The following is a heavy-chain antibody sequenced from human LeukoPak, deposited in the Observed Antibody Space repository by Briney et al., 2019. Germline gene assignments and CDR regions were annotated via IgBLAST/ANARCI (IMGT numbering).Heavy chain of an antibody. CDR1: GYSISSGYY. J-gene: IGHJ4*02. Sequence: SETLSPTCTVSGYSISSGYYWFWIRQPPGKGLEWFGSIYHSGSTYYNPSLKSRVTISVDTSKNQFSLKLNSVTAADTAVYYCARGGRGSSSWLDYWGQGTLVTVSS. CDR3: ARGGRGSSSWLDY. CDR2: IYHSGST. V-gene: IGHV4-38-2*02. D-gene: IGHD6-6*01.